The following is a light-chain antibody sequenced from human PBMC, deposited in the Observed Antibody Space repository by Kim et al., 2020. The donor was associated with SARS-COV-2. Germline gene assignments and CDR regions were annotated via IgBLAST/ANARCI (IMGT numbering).Light chain of an antibody. CDR3: MQALQTPIT. CDR1: QSLLHSNGYNY. V-gene: IGKV2-28*01. CDR2: LGS. Sequence: DIVMTQSPLSLPVTPGEPDSISCRSSQSLLHSNGYNYLDWYLQKPGQSPQLLIYLGSNRASGVPDRFSGSGSGTDFTLKISRLEAEDVGVYYCMQALQTPITFGQGTRLEIK. J-gene: IGKJ5*01.